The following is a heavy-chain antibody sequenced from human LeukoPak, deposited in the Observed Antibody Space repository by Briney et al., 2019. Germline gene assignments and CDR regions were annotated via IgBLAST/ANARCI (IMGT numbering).Heavy chain of an antibody. CDR1: GYTFTGYH. J-gene: IGHJ4*02. Sequence: ASVKVSCKASGYTFTGYHRHGVRQAPGQGLEWMGRINPNSGDTNSAQRFQGRVTMTRDTSISTAYMELIRLKSGDTAVFYCARDYCSSTSCLFDYWGQGTLVTVSS. D-gene: IGHD2-2*01. CDR2: INPNSGDT. CDR3: ARDYCSSTSCLFDY. V-gene: IGHV1-2*06.